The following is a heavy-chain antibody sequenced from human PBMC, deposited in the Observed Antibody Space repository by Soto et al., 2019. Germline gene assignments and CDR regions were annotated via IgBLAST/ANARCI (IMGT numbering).Heavy chain of an antibody. CDR2: ISYDGSNK. J-gene: IGHJ4*02. Sequence: LRLSCAASGFTFSSYGMHWVRQAPGKGLEWVAVISYDGSNKYYADSVKGRFTISRDNSKNTLYLQMNSLRAEDTAVYYCAKAGYDSSGYYPFDYWGQGTLVTVSS. CDR1: GFTFSSYG. V-gene: IGHV3-30*18. D-gene: IGHD3-22*01. CDR3: AKAGYDSSGYYPFDY.